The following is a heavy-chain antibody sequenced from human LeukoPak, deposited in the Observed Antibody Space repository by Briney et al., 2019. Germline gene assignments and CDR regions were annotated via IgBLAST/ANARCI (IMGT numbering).Heavy chain of an antibody. CDR2: INPNSGGT. J-gene: IGHJ4*02. CDR1: GYTFTGYY. V-gene: IGHV1-2*02. D-gene: IGHD3-10*01. Sequence: GASVKVSCKASGYTFTGYYMHWVRQAPGQGLEWMGWINPNSGGTNYAQKFQGRVTMTRDTSISTAYMELSRLRSDDTAVYYCARGLAYGSGSYSAHFDYWGQGTLVTVSS. CDR3: ARGLAYGSGSYSAHFDY.